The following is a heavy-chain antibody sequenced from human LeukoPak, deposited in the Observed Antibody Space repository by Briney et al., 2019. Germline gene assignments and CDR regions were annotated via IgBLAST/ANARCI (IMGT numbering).Heavy chain of an antibody. D-gene: IGHD3-10*01. V-gene: IGHV3-48*03. CDR2: ISSSGSTI. CDR1: GFTFSSYE. CDR3: ARDRGSYYTCFDY. Sequence: PGGSLRLSCAASGFTFSSYEMSWVRQAPGKGLEWVSYISSSGSTIYYADSVKGRFTISRDNAKNSLYLQMNSLRAEDTAVYYCARDRGSYYTCFDYWGQGTLVTVSS. J-gene: IGHJ4*02.